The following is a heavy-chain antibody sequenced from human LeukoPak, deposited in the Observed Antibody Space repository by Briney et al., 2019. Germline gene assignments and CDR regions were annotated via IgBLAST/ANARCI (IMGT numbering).Heavy chain of an antibody. V-gene: IGHV1-8*01. CDR2: MNPNSGNT. D-gene: IGHD3-16*01. J-gene: IGHJ4*02. Sequence: ASVKVSCTASGYTFTSYDINWVRQATGQGLEWMGWMNPNSGNTGYAQKFQGRVTMTRNTSISTAYMELSSLRSEDTAVYYCARAMITFGDFDYWGQGTLVTVPS. CDR3: ARAMITFGDFDY. CDR1: GYTFTSYD.